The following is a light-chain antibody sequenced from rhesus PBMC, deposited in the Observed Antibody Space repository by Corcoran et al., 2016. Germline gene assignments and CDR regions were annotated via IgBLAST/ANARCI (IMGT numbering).Light chain of an antibody. CDR1: QTISSW. Sequence: DIQMTQSPSSRSASVGDRVTITCRASQTISSWLAWYQQKPGKAPKLLIYRASTLQYGVTSRFSGSGSGTHFTLPISSLQSEDFGTYYCQQFSLGPITFGHGTRLNI. V-gene: IGKV1-22*01. CDR3: QQFSLGPIT. CDR2: RAS. J-gene: IGKJ3*01.